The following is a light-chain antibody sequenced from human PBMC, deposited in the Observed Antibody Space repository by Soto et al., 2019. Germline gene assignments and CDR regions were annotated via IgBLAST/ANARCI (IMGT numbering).Light chain of an antibody. Sequence: QSALTQPASVSGSPGQSITISCTGTSSDVGGYDYVSWYQQHPGKAPQLMVYDVSSRLSGVSNRFSGSKSGNTASLTISGLQAEDEADYYCSSFASSDTPFVFGAGTKVTVL. CDR2: DVS. V-gene: IGLV2-14*03. J-gene: IGLJ1*01. CDR1: SSDVGGYDY. CDR3: SSFASSDTPFV.